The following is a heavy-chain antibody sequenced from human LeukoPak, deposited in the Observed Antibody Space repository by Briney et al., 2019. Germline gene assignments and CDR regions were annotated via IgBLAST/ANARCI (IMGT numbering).Heavy chain of an antibody. J-gene: IGHJ5*02. CDR2: INHSGST. CDR1: GGSFSGYY. V-gene: IGHV4-34*01. D-gene: IGHD3-10*01. CDR3: ARIPYASENWFDP. Sequence: SETLSLTCAVYGGSFSGYYWSWIRQPPGKGLEWIGEINHSGSTNYNPSLKSRVTISVDTSKNQFSLKLTSVTAADTAVYYCARIPYASENWFDPWGQGTLVTVSS.